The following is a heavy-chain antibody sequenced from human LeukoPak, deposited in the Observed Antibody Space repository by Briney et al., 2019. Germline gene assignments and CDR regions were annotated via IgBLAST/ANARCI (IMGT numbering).Heavy chain of an antibody. Sequence: PGGSLRLSCAASGFTFSSYAMSWVRQARGKGLEWVSTISSSSDSTYYGDSVKGGFTISRDNSKNTLYLQMNSLRAEDTAVYNCAKYRGSGWYFDYWGQGTLVTVSS. J-gene: IGHJ4*02. D-gene: IGHD6-19*01. CDR1: GFTFSSYA. V-gene: IGHV3-23*01. CDR2: ISSSSDST. CDR3: AKYRGSGWYFDY.